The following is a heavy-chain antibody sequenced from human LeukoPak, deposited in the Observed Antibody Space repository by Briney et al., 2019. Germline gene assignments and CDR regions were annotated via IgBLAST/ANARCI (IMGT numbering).Heavy chain of an antibody. J-gene: IGHJ4*02. CDR2: ISSSGSTI. CDR1: GFTFSSYE. CDR3: AKDQEGYSSSWYNY. V-gene: IGHV3-48*03. Sequence: GGSLRLSCAASGFTFSSYEMNWVRQAPGKGLEWVSYISSSGSTIYYADSAKGRFTISRDNSKNTLYLQMNSLRAEDTAVYYCAKDQEGYSSSWYNYWGQGKLVTVSS. D-gene: IGHD6-13*01.